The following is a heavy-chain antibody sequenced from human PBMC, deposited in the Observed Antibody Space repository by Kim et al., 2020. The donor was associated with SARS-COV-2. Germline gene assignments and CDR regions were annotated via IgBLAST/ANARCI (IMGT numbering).Heavy chain of an antibody. CDR3: AKDAVAVTMVRGVIIRYGMDV. J-gene: IGHJ6*02. V-gene: IGHV3-23*01. CDR2: ISGSGGST. CDR1: GFTFSSYA. Sequence: GGSLRLSCAASGFTFSSYAMSWVRQAPGKGLEWVSAISGSGGSTYYADSVKGRFTISRDNSKNTLYLQMNSLRAEDTAVYYCAKDAVAVTMVRGVIIRYGMDVWGQGTTVTVSS. D-gene: IGHD3-10*01.